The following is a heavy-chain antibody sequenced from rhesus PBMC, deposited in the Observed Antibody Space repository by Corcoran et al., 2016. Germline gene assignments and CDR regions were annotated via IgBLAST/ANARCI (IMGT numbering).Heavy chain of an antibody. J-gene: IGHJ4*01. CDR2: IYGSGGST. CDR1: GGSISSSNW. D-gene: IGHD3-3*01. Sequence: QVQLQESGPAVVTPSATLSLTCAVSGGSISSSNWWSWIRQSPGQGLEWVGGIYGSGGSTEYNPSLKSRVTISKDTSKNQFSLKLSSVTAADTAVYYCARDLDWLYDYWGQGVLVTVSS. CDR3: ARDLDWLYDY. V-gene: IGHV4-93*01.